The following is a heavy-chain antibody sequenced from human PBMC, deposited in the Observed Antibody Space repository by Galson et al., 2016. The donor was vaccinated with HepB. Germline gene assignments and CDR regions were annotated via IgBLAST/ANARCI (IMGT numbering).Heavy chain of an antibody. CDR1: GFSLSTSGVG. V-gene: IGHV2-5*01. CDR2: VYWNADK. CDR3: ALVIPVTGRWFDP. J-gene: IGHJ5*02. Sequence: PALVKPTQTLTLTCTFSGFSLSTSGVGVAWIRQPPGKALEWLALVYWNADKRYRPSLESRLTITKDTSRHQVVLTMTNMDPMDTATYYCALVIPVTGRWFDPWGRGTLVTVSS. D-gene: IGHD2-2*01.